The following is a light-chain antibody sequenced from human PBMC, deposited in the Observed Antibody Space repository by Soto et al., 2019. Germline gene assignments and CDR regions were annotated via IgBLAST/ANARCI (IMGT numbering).Light chain of an antibody. CDR1: SSDVGGYYS. V-gene: IGLV2-8*01. Sequence: QSVLTQPPSASGSPGQSVTISCTGTSSDVGGYYSVSWFQQHPGKAPKLMIYEVNKRPSGVPGRFSGSKSGNTASLTVSGLQTEDEADYYCSSFAGSDNVVFGGGTKVT. CDR2: EVN. J-gene: IGLJ2*01. CDR3: SSFAGSDNVV.